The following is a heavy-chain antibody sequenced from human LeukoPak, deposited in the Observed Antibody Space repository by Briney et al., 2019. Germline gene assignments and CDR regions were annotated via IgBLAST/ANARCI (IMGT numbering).Heavy chain of an antibody. CDR3: ARAPEWELPDY. CDR2: IGTSSTTI. CDR1: GFTFSSYT. Sequence: GGSLRLSCAASGFTFSSYTMNWVRQPPGKGLEWVSNIGTSSTTIYYADSVKGRFTISRDNAKNSLYLQMNSLRAEDTAVYYCARAPEWELPDYWGQGTLVTVSS. D-gene: IGHD1-26*01. V-gene: IGHV3-48*01. J-gene: IGHJ4*02.